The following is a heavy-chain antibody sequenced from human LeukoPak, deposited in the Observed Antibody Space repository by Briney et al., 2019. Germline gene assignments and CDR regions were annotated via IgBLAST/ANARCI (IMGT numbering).Heavy chain of an antibody. D-gene: IGHD3-22*01. Sequence: ASVKVSCKASGGTFSSYAISWVRQAPGQGLGWMGGIIPIFGTANYAQKFQGRVTITADKSTSTAYMELSSLRSEDTAVYYCARSIGHYYDSSGIFYPEKVIDAFDIWGQGTMVTVSS. J-gene: IGHJ3*02. CDR3: ARSIGHYYDSSGIFYPEKVIDAFDI. CDR1: GGTFSSYA. CDR2: IIPIFGTA. V-gene: IGHV1-69*06.